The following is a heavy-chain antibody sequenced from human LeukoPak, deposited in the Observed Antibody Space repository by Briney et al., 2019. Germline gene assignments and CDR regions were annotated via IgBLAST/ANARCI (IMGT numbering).Heavy chain of an antibody. D-gene: IGHD3-3*01. CDR2: INPNSGGT. Sequence: GASVKVFCKASGYTFTGYYMHWVRQAPGQGLEWMGWINPNSGGTNYAQKFQGRVTMTRDTSISTAYMELSRLRSDDTAVYYCARDGGNLRFLEWLLDYWGQGTLVTVSS. CDR1: GYTFTGYY. V-gene: IGHV1-2*02. J-gene: IGHJ4*02. CDR3: ARDGGNLRFLEWLLDY.